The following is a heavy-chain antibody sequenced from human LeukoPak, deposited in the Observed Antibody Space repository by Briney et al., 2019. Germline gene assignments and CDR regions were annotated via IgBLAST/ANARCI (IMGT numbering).Heavy chain of an antibody. D-gene: IGHD5-24*01. CDR3: ARAARVEMATILDY. CDR2: IIPILGIA. CDR1: GGTFSSYA. V-gene: IGHV1-69*04. Sequence: ASVKVSCKASGGTFSSYAISWVRQAPGQGLEWMGRIIPILGIANYAQKFRGRVTITADKSTSTAYMELSSLRSEDTAVYYCARAARVEMATILDYWGQGTLVTVSS. J-gene: IGHJ4*02.